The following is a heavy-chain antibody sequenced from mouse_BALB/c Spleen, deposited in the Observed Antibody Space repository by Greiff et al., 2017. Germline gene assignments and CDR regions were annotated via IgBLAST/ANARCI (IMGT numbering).Heavy chain of an antibody. CDR3: TRSKSLYYDYDGRYYAMDY. J-gene: IGHJ4*01. D-gene: IGHD2-4*01. Sequence: EVQLQESGTVLARPGASVKMSCKASGYSFTSYWMHWVKQRPGQGLEWIGAIYPGNSDTSYNQKFKGKAKLTAVTSASTAYMELSSLTNEDSAVYYCTRSKSLYYDYDGRYYAMDYWGQGTSVTVSS. CDR2: IYPGNSDT. CDR1: GYSFTSYW. V-gene: IGHV1-5*01.